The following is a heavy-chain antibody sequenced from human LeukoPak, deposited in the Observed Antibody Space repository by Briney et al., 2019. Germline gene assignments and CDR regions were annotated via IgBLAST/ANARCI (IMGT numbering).Heavy chain of an antibody. D-gene: IGHD3-22*01. CDR3: ARDPLVKRYYYDSSGYYFMLY. V-gene: IGHV1-18*01. J-gene: IGHJ4*02. CDR2: ISAYNGNT. CDR1: GYTFTSYG. Sequence: GASVKVSCKASGYTFTSYGISWVRQAPGQGLEWMGWISAYNGNTNYAQKLQGRVTMTTDTSTSTAYMELRSLRSDDTAVYYCARDPLVKRYYYDSSGYYFMLYWGQGTLVTVS.